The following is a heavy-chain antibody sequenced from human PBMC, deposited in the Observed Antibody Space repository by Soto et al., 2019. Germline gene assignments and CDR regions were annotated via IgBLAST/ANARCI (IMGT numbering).Heavy chain of an antibody. J-gene: IGHJ6*02. Sequence: SVPLSLPWTVSCTSIGSFYCSCIRQPPGKGLEWIANIHYSGTTSYNPSLKSRVTMSVDTSKSQFSLKLTSVTAADTAVYYCARGDDAFFYYGLEVWGQGISVTVS. CDR1: CTSIGSFY. CDR3: ARGDDAFFYYGLEV. V-gene: IGHV4-59*01. CDR2: IHYSGTT. D-gene: IGHD1-1*01.